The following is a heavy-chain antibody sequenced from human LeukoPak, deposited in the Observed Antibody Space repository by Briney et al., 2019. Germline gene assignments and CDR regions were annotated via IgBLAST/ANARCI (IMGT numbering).Heavy chain of an antibody. J-gene: IGHJ6*03. V-gene: IGHV4-61*01. D-gene: IGHD6-19*01. CDR3: ARGAVARHYYYMDV. CDR1: GGSISSSSYY. Sequence: PSETLSLTCTVSGGSISSSSYYWSWIRQPPGKGLEWIGYIYYSGSTNYNPSLKSRVTISVDTSKNQFSLKLSSVTAADTAVYYCARGAVARHYYYMDVWGKGTTVTISS. CDR2: IYYSGST.